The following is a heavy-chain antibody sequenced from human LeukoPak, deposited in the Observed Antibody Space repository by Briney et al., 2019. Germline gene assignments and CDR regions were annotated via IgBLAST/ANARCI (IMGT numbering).Heavy chain of an antibody. V-gene: IGHV3-30*04. CDR2: ISYDGTKK. J-gene: IGHJ4*02. CDR1: GFTFSSYA. Sequence: PGGSLRLSCAASGFTFSSYAMHWVRQAPGKGLEWVAVISYDGTKKYNADSVKGRFTISRDNSKNTLHLQMNSLRAEDTAVYYCARDQTSMVRGDIDYWGQGTLVTVSS. D-gene: IGHD3-10*01. CDR3: ARDQTSMVRGDIDY.